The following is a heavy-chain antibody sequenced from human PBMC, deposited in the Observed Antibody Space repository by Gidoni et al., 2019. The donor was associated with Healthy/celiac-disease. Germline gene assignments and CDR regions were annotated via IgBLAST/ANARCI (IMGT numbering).Heavy chain of an antibody. CDR2: INPNSGGT. J-gene: IGHJ4*02. Sequence: QVQLVQTGAEVKKPGASVKVSRQASGYHLTGYYMHWVRQAPGQGLEWMGRINPNSGGTNYAQKFQGRVTMTRDTSISTAYMELSRLRSDDTAVYYCLAAAGTSSWYFDYWGQGTLVTVSS. V-gene: IGHV1-2*06. D-gene: IGHD6-13*01. CDR3: LAAAGTSSWYFDY. CDR1: GYHLTGYY.